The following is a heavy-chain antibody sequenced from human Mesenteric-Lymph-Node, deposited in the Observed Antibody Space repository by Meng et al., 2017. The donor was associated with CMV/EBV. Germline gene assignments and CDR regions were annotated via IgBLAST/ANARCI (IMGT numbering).Heavy chain of an antibody. J-gene: IGHJ1*01. D-gene: IGHD1-26*01. CDR1: GYTFTGYY. CDR2: INPNSGGT. V-gene: IGHV1-2*02. CDR3: AVGGSYWGEYFQH. Sequence: CKASGYTFTGYYMHWVRQAPGQGLEWMGWINPNSGGTNYAQKFQGRVTMTRDTSISTAYMELSRLRSDDTAVYYCAVGGSYWGEYFQHWGQGTLVTVSS.